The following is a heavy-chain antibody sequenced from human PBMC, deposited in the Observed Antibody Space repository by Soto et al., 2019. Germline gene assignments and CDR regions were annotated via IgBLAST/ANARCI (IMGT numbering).Heavy chain of an antibody. CDR1: GGSISSYY. CDR2: IYYSGST. D-gene: IGHD4-17*01. Sequence: QVQLQESGPGLVKPSETLSLTCTVSGGSISSYYWSWIRQPPGKGLEWIGYIYYSGSTNYNPSLKSRIPISVATSKNQFSLKLSSVTAADTAVYYCARQAYGDYGWFDPWGQGTLVTVSS. J-gene: IGHJ5*02. V-gene: IGHV4-59*08. CDR3: ARQAYGDYGWFDP.